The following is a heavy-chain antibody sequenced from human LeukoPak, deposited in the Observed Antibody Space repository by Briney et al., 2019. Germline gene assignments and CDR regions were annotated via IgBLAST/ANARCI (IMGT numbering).Heavy chain of an antibody. J-gene: IGHJ4*02. V-gene: IGHV4-59*04. Sequence: SETLSLTCTVSGGSMSSYYWSWIRQPPGKGLEWIGSIYHSGSTYYNPSLKSRVTISVDRSKNQFTLKLSSVTAADTAVYYCARGNWGFDYWGQGTLVTVSS. CDR2: IYHSGST. CDR1: GGSMSSYY. CDR3: ARGNWGFDY. D-gene: IGHD7-27*01.